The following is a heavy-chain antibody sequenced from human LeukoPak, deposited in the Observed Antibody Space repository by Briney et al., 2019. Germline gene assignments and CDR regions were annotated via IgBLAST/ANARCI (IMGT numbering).Heavy chain of an antibody. D-gene: IGHD3-22*01. CDR1: GGTFSSYA. V-gene: IGHV1-69*04. CDR2: IIPILGIA. CDR3: ARETGEYYDSSGYYYPDAFDI. Sequence: ASVKVSCKASGGTFSSYAISWVRQAPGQGLEWMGRIIPILGIANYAQKFQSRVTITADKSTSTAYMELSSLRSEDTAVYYCARETGEYYDSSGYYYPDAFDIWGQGTMVTVSS. J-gene: IGHJ3*02.